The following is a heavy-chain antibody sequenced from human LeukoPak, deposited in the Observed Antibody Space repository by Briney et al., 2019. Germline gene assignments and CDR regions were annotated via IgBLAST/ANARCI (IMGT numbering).Heavy chain of an antibody. CDR1: GYTFTSHG. J-gene: IGHJ3*02. Sequence: ASVKVSCKASGYTFTSHGFSWVRQAPGQGLEWMGWISPYNTNTNYAQKLQGRVTMTTDTSTSTAYVELRSLRSDDTAVYYCARATNWNYAFDIWGQGTMVTVSS. CDR2: ISPYNTNT. CDR3: ARATNWNYAFDI. V-gene: IGHV1-18*01. D-gene: IGHD1-7*01.